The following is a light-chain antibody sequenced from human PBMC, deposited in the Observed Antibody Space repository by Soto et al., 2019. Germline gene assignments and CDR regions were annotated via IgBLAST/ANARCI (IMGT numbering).Light chain of an antibody. Sequence: SALTKPASVSGSPGQSITISCTGTSSDVGRYNLVSWYQHHPGQAPKLMIYEDSQRPLGVSNRFSGSKSGNTASLTISGLQAEDEADYYCCSYAGSSLFVLFGGGTKVTVL. J-gene: IGLJ2*01. V-gene: IGLV2-23*02. CDR1: SSDVGRYNL. CDR2: EDS. CDR3: CSYAGSSLFVL.